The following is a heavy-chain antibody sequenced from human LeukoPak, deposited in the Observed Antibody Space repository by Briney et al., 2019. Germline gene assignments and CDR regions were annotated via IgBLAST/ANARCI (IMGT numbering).Heavy chain of an antibody. Sequence: NTGGSLRLSCAASGFTFSSYSMNWVRQAPGKGLEWVSSISSSSSYIYYADSVKGRFTISRDNAKNSLYLQMNSLRAEDTAVYYCAGPLNYYDSSGYWGQGTLVTVSS. CDR2: ISSSSSYI. CDR3: AGPLNYYDSSGY. V-gene: IGHV3-21*01. D-gene: IGHD3-22*01. J-gene: IGHJ4*02. CDR1: GFTFSSYS.